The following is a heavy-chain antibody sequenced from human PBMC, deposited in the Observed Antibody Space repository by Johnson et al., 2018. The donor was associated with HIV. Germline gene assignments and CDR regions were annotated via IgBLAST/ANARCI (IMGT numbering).Heavy chain of an antibody. CDR1: GFTFSNAW. J-gene: IGHJ3*02. CDR2: IKSKTDGGTT. CDR3: TTGLTMLRGVLLAACEI. D-gene: IGHD3-10*02. Sequence: VRLVESGGGLVKPGGSLRLSCAASGFTFSNAWMSCVRQAPGKGLGWVGRIKSKTDGGTTDYAAPVQGRFTISRDDSKNTLYLQMNSLKTEYTAVYYCTTGLTMLRGVLLAACEIWGRATMVTVCS. V-gene: IGHV3-15*01.